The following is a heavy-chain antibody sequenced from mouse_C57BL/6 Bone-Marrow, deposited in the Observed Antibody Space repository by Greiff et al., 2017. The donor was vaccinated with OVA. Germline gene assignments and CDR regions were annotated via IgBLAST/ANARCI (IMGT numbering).Heavy chain of an antibody. CDR3: ARLVRRPSRAYFDV. J-gene: IGHJ1*03. V-gene: IGHV1-53*01. D-gene: IGHD2-14*01. CDR1: GYTFTSYW. Sequence: VQLQESGTELVKPGASVKLSCKASGYTFTSYWMHWVKQRPGQGLEWIGNINPSNGGTNYNEKFKSKATLTVDKSSSTAYMQLSSLTSEDSAVYYCARLVRRPSRAYFDVWGTGTTVTVSS. CDR2: INPSNGGT.